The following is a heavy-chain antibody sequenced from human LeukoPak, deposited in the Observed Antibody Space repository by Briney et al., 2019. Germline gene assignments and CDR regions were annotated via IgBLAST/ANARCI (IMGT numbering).Heavy chain of an antibody. CDR3: AKETGYSSSWYSFYFDY. CDR1: GFTFSSYG. D-gene: IGHD6-13*01. J-gene: IGHJ4*02. Sequence: GGSLRLSCAASGFTFSSYGMHWVRQAPGKGLEWVAFIRYDGSNKYYADSVKGRFTISRDNSKNTLYLQMNSLRAEDTAVYYCAKETGYSSSWYSFYFDYWGQGTLVTVSS. CDR2: IRYDGSNK. V-gene: IGHV3-30*02.